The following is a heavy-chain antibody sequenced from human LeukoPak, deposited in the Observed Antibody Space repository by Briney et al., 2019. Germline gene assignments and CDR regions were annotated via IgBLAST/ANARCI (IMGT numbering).Heavy chain of an antibody. Sequence: SETLSLTCTVSGDSIRSSSYHWGWIRQPPGKGLEWIGSIYYSGSTYNNRSLKRRLTISIDTSKNQFSLKLSSVTAADTAVYYCARGLVGVYDAFDIWGQGTMVTVSS. CDR1: GDSIRSSSYH. V-gene: IGHV4-39*07. D-gene: IGHD1-26*01. J-gene: IGHJ3*02. CDR3: ARGLVGVYDAFDI. CDR2: IYYSGST.